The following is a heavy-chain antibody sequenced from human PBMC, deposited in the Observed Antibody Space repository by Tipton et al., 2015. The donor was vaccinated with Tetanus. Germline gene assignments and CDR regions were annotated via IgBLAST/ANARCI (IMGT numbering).Heavy chain of an antibody. CDR3: ARMQRYGMDV. CDR2: IYTSEST. Sequence: TLSLTCAVYGGSFSGYYWSWIRQPAGKGLEWIGRIYTSESTNYNPSLKSRLTMSVDTSKNQFSLGINSVTAADTAVYYCARMQRYGMDVWGQGTTVTVSS. CDR1: GGSFSGYY. V-gene: IGHV4-59*10. D-gene: IGHD6-25*01. J-gene: IGHJ6*02.